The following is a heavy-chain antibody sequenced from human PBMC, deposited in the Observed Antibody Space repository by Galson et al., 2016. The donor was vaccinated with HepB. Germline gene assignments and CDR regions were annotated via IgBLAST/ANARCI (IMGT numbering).Heavy chain of an antibody. Sequence: SLRLSCAAPGFTVNTDYISIVRQAPGKGLEWLSVIYPGGDTYYTDSVRGRFIVSTDAAKKTLFFQMNSLRAEDTAVYYSSKDPFQSWGSWGLGTLVTVSS. V-gene: IGHV3-53*01. CDR1: GFTVNTDY. D-gene: IGHD3-16*01. CDR2: IYPGGDT. J-gene: IGHJ5*02. CDR3: SKDPFQSWGS.